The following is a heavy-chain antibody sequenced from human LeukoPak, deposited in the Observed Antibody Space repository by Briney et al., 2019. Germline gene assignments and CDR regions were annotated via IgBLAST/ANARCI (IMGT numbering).Heavy chain of an antibody. Sequence: GGSLRLSCAASGFTFSSYAMHWVRQAPGKGLEWVAVISYDGSNKYYADSVKGRFTISRDNSKNTLYLQMNSLRAEDTAVYYCAKAGAAAGNFDYWGQGTLVTVSS. CDR2: ISYDGSNK. J-gene: IGHJ4*02. CDR1: GFTFSSYA. D-gene: IGHD6-13*01. V-gene: IGHV3-30-3*01. CDR3: AKAGAAAGNFDY.